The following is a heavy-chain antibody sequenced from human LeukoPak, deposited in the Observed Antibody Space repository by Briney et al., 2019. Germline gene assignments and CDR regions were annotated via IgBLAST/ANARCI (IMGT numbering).Heavy chain of an antibody. CDR3: ARHTFAPTFNI. J-gene: IGHJ3*02. Sequence: GESLKISCKGSGYSFTNYWIGWVRQMPGKGLEWMGIIYPGDSDTRYSPSFQGQVTISADKSITTAYLQWTSLKASDTAMYYCARHTFAPTFNIWGQGTMVTVSS. CDR1: GYSFTNYW. V-gene: IGHV5-51*01. CDR2: IYPGDSDT.